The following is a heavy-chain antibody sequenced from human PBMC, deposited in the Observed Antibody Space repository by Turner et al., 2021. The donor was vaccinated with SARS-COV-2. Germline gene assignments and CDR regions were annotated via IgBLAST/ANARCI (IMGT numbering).Heavy chain of an antibody. Sequence: QVQLVQSGAEVKKPAASVKVSCKASGYTFTSYGISWVRQAPGQGLEWMGWISVYNSNTNYAQRLQGRVTMTTDTSTSTVYMELRSLRSDDTAVYYCARLRYYGSGSYLALPDYGMDVWGQGTTVTVSS. D-gene: IGHD3-10*01. CDR3: ARLRYYGSGSYLALPDYGMDV. J-gene: IGHJ6*02. CDR2: ISVYNSNT. V-gene: IGHV1-18*01. CDR1: GYTFTSYG.